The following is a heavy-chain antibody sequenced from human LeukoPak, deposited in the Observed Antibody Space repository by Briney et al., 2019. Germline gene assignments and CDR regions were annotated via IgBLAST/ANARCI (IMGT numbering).Heavy chain of an antibody. CDR2: LYYTGRT. CDR1: GGSVNDSHHY. V-gene: IGHV4-39*01. Sequence: ASETLSLTCTVSGGSVNDSHHYWGWLRQPPGQGLEWIGSLYYTGRTYRDPSLQSRITMPVDTSKNQFSLKLNSVTATDTAVYYCARHYGPWGQGTLVTVSS. CDR3: ARHYGP. J-gene: IGHJ4*02. D-gene: IGHD3-10*01.